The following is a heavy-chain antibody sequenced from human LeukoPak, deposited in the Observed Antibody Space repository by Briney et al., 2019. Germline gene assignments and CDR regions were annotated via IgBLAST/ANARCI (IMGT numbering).Heavy chain of an antibody. D-gene: IGHD3-22*01. Sequence: SETLSLTCTVSGGSISSYYWSWIRQPPGKGLEWIGYIYTSGSTNYNPSLKSRVTISVDTSKNQFSLKLSSVTAADTAVYYCASATHYYDSSGYYSGNDAFDIWGQGTMVTVSS. V-gene: IGHV4-4*09. CDR1: GGSISSYY. CDR3: ASATHYYDSSGYYSGNDAFDI. J-gene: IGHJ3*02. CDR2: IYTSGST.